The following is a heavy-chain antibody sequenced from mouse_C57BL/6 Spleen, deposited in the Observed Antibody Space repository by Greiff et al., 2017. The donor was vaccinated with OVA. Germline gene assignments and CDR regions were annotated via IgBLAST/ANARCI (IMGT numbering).Heavy chain of an antibody. V-gene: IGHV1-55*01. CDR2: IYPGSGST. CDR3: ARGDSSAIDY. Sequence: QVQLQQPGAELVKPGASVKLSCKASGYTFTSYWITWVKQRPGQGLEWIGVIYPGSGSTNYNEKFKSKATLTVDTSSSTAYMQLSSLTSEDTAVYYCARGDSSAIDYWGQGTTLTVSS. CDR1: GYTFTSYW. J-gene: IGHJ2*01. D-gene: IGHD3-2*02.